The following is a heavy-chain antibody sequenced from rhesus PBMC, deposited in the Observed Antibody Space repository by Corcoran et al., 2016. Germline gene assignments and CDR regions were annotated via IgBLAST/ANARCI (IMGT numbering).Heavy chain of an antibody. Sequence: QLQLQESGPGLVKPSETLSLTCAVSGDSISSNWWSWIRKPPGKGLEWIGRISGSGGSTRDNPALKSRFTISTDTSKNQLSLKLISVTSADTAVYYCARALYGSNSEFDYWGQGVLVTVSS. J-gene: IGHJ4*01. CDR2: ISGSGGST. CDR1: GDSISSNW. CDR3: ARALYGSNSEFDY. V-gene: IGHV4-173*01. D-gene: IGHD4-29*01.